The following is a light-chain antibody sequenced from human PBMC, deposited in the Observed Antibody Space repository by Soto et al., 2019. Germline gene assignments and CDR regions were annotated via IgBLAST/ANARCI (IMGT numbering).Light chain of an antibody. CDR1: SSDVGNYDY. CDR2: EVS. Sequence: QPASVSGSPGQSITRSCTGTSSDVGNYDYVSWYQQYPGKVPKLMIYEVSNRPSGVSDRFSGSKSGNTASLTISGLQSEDEADYFCSSYTTTATVLFGGGTKVTVL. CDR3: SSYTTTATVL. V-gene: IGLV2-14*01. J-gene: IGLJ2*01.